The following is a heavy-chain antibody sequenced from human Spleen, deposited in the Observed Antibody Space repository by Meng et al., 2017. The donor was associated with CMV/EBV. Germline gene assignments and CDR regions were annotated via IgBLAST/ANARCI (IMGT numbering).Heavy chain of an antibody. CDR1: GFTFRSYD. CDR3: ANGELGYCSSTSCSDAFDI. Sequence: GESLKISCAASGFTFRSYDINWVRQAPGKGLDWVSGISVGGETYYADSVKGRFTISRDNSKNSLYLQMNSLRAEDTALYYCANGELGYCSSTSCSDAFDIWGQGTMVTVSS. D-gene: IGHD2-2*01. J-gene: IGHJ3*02. CDR2: ISVGGET. V-gene: IGHV3-43D*04.